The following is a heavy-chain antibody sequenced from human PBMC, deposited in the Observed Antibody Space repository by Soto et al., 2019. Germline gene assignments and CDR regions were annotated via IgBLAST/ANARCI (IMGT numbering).Heavy chain of an antibody. CDR3: ARDGGKTSKKKYDFWSCYPLDY. D-gene: IGHD3-3*01. CDR1: GGTFSSYA. CDR2: IIPIFGTA. V-gene: IGHV1-69*13. Sequence: AVKGSCKASGGTFSSYAISWVRQAPGQGLEWMGGIIPIFGTANYAQKFQGRVTITADESTSTAYMELSSLRSEDTAVYYCARDGGKTSKKKYDFWSCYPLDYWGQGTLFTVSS. J-gene: IGHJ4*02.